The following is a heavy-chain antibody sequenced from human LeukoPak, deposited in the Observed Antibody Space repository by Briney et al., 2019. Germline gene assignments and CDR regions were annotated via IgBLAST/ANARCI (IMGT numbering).Heavy chain of an antibody. CDR1: GGSFSGYY. V-gene: IGHV4-34*01. D-gene: IGHD5-18*01. Sequence: PSETLSLTCAVYGGSFSGYYWSWIRQPPGKGLEWLGEINHGGSTNYNPSLKSRVTISVDTSKNQFSLKLSSVTAADTAVYYCARAPSPRGYSYGYAFSYYYGMDVWAKGPRSPSP. J-gene: IGHJ6*02. CDR2: INHGGST. CDR3: ARAPSPRGYSYGYAFSYYYGMDV.